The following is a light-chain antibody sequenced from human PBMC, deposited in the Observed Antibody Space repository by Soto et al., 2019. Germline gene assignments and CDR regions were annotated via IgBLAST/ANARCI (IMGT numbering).Light chain of an antibody. CDR1: QSVTNNY. Sequence: EIVLTQSPGTLSLSPGERATLSCRASQSVTNNYLAWYQQKPGQAPRLLMYGASSRATDVPDRFSGSGSGTDFTLTINRLEPEDFAVYYCQQYGGSPWTFGQGTKVDIK. CDR3: QQYGGSPWT. CDR2: GAS. J-gene: IGKJ1*01. V-gene: IGKV3-20*01.